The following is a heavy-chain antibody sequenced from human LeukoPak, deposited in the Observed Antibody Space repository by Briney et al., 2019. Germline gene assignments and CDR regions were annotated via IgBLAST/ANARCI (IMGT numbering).Heavy chain of an antibody. D-gene: IGHD2-8*01. CDR1: GGSISSYY. Sequence: PSETLSLTCTVSGGSISSYYWSWIRQSPGKGLEWIGYIYYSGSTNYNPSLKSRVTISVDTSKNRFSLKLSSVTAADTAVYYCARGRGLNGYYFDYWGQGTLVTVSS. J-gene: IGHJ4*02. CDR2: IYYSGST. V-gene: IGHV4-59*01. CDR3: ARGRGLNGYYFDY.